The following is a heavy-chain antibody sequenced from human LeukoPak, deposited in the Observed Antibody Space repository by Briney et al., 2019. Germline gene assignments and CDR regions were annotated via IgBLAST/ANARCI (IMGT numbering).Heavy chain of an antibody. J-gene: IGHJ4*02. CDR3: ARKTDSGGQGDY. CDR1: GFTVSRNY. V-gene: IGHV3-66*01. D-gene: IGHD3-22*01. CDR2: IYSGGNT. Sequence: GGSLRLSCAASGFTVSRNYMSWVRQAPGKGLECVSVIYSGGNTYYTDSVKGRFTISRDNSKNTLYLQMNSLRAEDMAVYYCARKTDSGGQGDYWGPGTLVTVSS.